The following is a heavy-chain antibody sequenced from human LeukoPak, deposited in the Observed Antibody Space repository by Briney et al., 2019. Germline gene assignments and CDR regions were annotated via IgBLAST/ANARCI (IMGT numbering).Heavy chain of an antibody. CDR2: ISSSSSYI. V-gene: IGHV3-21*01. Sequence: SGGSLRLSCAASGFTFSSYSMNWVRQAPGKGLEWVSSISSSSSYIYYAGSVKGRFTISRDNAKNSLYLQMNSLRAEDTAVYYCWLGYFDWLLQGSYYYYGMDVWGKGTTVTVSS. CDR3: WLGYFDWLLQGSYYYYGMDV. CDR1: GFTFSSYS. J-gene: IGHJ6*04. D-gene: IGHD3-9*01.